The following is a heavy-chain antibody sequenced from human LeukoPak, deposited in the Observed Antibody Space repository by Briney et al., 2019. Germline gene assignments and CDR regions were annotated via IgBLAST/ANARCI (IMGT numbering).Heavy chain of an antibody. CDR3: ARHQGAGEYPFDY. J-gene: IGHJ4*02. CDR1: GYTFTSYY. V-gene: IGHV1-46*01. Sequence: ASGKVSCKASGYTFTSYYMHWVRQAPGQGLEWLGIINPSDGSTTYAQKFQGRVTITRDTSTSTVYMELSSLRSEDTALYYCARHQGAGEYPFDYWGQGTLVTVSS. CDR2: INPSDGST. D-gene: IGHD3-16*01.